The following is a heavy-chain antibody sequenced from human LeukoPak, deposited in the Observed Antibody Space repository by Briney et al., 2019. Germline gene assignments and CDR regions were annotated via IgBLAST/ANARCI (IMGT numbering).Heavy chain of an antibody. J-gene: IGHJ5*02. D-gene: IGHD1-1*01. CDR3: ARGGNSGSTDNWFDP. Sequence: PSETLSLTCTVSGGSISSYYWSWIRQPPGKGLEWIGYIYYSGSTNYNPSLKGRVTISVDTSKNQFSLKLSSVTAADTAVYYCARGGNSGSTDNWFDPWGQGTLVTVSS. CDR2: IYYSGST. V-gene: IGHV4-59*01. CDR1: GGSISSYY.